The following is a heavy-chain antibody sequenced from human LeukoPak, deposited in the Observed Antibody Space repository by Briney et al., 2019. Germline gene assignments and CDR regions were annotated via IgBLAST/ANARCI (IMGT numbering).Heavy chain of an antibody. J-gene: IGHJ4*02. CDR2: ISGNGGNT. CDR1: GFTFSSYA. V-gene: IGHV3-23*01. CDR3: AKVYCSSASCPGDY. D-gene: IGHD2-2*01. Sequence: GGSLRLSCAASGFTFSSYAMSWVRQAPGKGLEWVSAISGNGGNTYYADSVKGRFTISRDNSKNTLYLQMNSLRADDTAVYYCAKVYCSSASCPGDYWGQGTLVTVSS.